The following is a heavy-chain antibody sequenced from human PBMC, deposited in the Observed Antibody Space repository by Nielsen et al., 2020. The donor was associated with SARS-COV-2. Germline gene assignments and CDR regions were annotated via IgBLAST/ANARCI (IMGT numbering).Heavy chain of an antibody. CDR2: ISSSAISK. D-gene: IGHD2-15*01. J-gene: IGHJ3*01. V-gene: IGHV3-23*01. CDR3: ARDYCSGGNCYPNDAFDV. CDR1: GFIFSSYA. Sequence: GESLKISCAASGFIFSSYAMTWVRQAPGKGLEWVSVISSSAISKYYADSVKGRFTVSRDNSKNTLYLEMNSLRADDTALYYCARDYCSGGNCYPNDAFDVWGQGTMVTVSS.